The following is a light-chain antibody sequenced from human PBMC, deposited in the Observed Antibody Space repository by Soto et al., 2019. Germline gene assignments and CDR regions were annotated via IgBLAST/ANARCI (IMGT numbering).Light chain of an antibody. CDR3: QQYGSARYS. V-gene: IGKV3-20*01. Sequence: ETVLTQTPGTLSLSPGDRATLSCRASQSVDNRYFAWYQQIPGQAPRLLMYDTSKRATGIPDRFSGSGSGTDFTLTINRLEPEDSAVYYCQQYGSARYSFGQGTRLEIK. CDR1: QSVDNRY. J-gene: IGKJ2*03. CDR2: DTS.